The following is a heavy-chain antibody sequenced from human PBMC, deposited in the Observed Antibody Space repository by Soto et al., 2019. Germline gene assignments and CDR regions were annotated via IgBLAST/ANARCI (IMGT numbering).Heavy chain of an antibody. CDR3: ANLVMITFGGISGPNDEFDI. D-gene: IGHD3-16*01. Sequence: SETLSLTCTVSGDSISAYSWSWVRQPPGKGLEWIGNIHYNGNTKYNPSLKSRVAISGDTSKNQFSRRLSSVTAADTAVYYCANLVMITFGGISGPNDEFDIWGQGTMVTVSS. CDR2: IHYNGNT. V-gene: IGHV4-59*01. CDR1: GDSISAYS. J-gene: IGHJ3*02.